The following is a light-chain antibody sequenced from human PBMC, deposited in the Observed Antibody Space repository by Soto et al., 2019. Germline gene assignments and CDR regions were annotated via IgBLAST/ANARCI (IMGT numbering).Light chain of an antibody. J-gene: IGKJ4*01. CDR3: QQGNTFPPLS. V-gene: IGKV1-12*01. Sequence: IQMPQSPSSVSASVGDRVTITCRASQDISTWLAWYQQKPGKAPQLLIFASSTLHRGVPSRFSGRGSGTDFTLTIDSLQPEDFATYYCQQGNTFPPLSFGGGTNVEIK. CDR2: ASS. CDR1: QDISTW.